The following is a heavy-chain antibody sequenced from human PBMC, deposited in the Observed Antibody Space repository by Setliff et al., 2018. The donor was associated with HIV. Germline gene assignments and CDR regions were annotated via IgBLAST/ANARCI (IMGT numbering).Heavy chain of an antibody. Sequence: TLSLTCTVSVSGGSINSGSYYWTWIRRPAGRGLEWIGRIYTNGNTNYNPSFESRVSISIDTSKNQFSLQLTSVTAADTAVYYCARGGCGVDCYKYNWFDPWGQGTLVTVSS. V-gene: IGHV4-61*02. D-gene: IGHD2-21*02. CDR2: IYTNGNT. CDR3: ARGGCGVDCYKYNWFDP. CDR1: SVSGGSINSGSYY. J-gene: IGHJ5*02.